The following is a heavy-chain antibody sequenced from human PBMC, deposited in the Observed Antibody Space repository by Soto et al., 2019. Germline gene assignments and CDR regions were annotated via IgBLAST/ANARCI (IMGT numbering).Heavy chain of an antibody. J-gene: IGHJ1*01. D-gene: IGHD1-1*01. CDR2: IITVFGTA. V-gene: IGHV1-69*01. Sequence: QVQLVQSGAEVKKPGSSVKVSCKASGGTFSSYAISWVRQAPGQELECMGGIITVFGTANYAQKFQGRVTINADESTSTVYMELSSLRSEDTAVYYCARGWNDFPHWGQGTLLTVSS. CDR1: GGTFSSYA. CDR3: ARGWNDFPH.